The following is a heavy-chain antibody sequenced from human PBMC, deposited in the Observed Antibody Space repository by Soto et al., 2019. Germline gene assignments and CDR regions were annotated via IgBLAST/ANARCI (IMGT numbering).Heavy chain of an antibody. J-gene: IGHJ6*02. Sequence: PGESLKISCKGSGYSFTSYWISWVRQMPGKGLEWMGRIDPSDSYTDYSPSFQGHVTISAGKSISTAYLQWSSLKASDTAMYYCAALSSGWSRSSNYYYGMDVWGQGTTVTVSS. CDR3: AALSSGWSRSSNYYYGMDV. D-gene: IGHD6-19*01. V-gene: IGHV5-10-1*01. CDR2: IDPSDSYT. CDR1: GYSFTSYW.